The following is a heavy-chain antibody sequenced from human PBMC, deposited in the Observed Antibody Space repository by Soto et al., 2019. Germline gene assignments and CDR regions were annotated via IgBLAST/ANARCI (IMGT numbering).Heavy chain of an antibody. Sequence: LRLSCTASGFSFSSYTMNWVRQAPGKGLEWVSSLSSTGTYIYYADSVKGRFTISRDNPKNSLYLQMNSLRAEDTAVYYCARDSRDGYDFDYFDYWGQGTLVTVS. CDR3: ARDSRDGYDFDYFDY. J-gene: IGHJ4*02. CDR1: GFSFSSYT. V-gene: IGHV3-21*01. CDR2: LSSTGTYI. D-gene: IGHD5-12*01.